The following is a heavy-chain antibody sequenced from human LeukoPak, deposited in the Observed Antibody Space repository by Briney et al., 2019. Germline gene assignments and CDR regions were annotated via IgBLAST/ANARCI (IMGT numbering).Heavy chain of an antibody. CDR1: GGSISSSSYY. Sequence: PSETLSLTCTVSGGSISSSSYYWSWIRQPAGKGLEWIGRIYTSGSTNYNPSLKSRVTISVDTSKNQFSLKLSSVTAADTAVYYCAREATVTSPVDYYYYMDVWGKGTTVTISS. CDR3: AREATVTSPVDYYYYMDV. D-gene: IGHD4-17*01. J-gene: IGHJ6*03. V-gene: IGHV4-61*02. CDR2: IYTSGST.